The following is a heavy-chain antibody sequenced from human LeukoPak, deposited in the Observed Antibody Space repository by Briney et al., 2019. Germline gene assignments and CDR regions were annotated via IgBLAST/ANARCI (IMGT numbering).Heavy chain of an antibody. CDR1: ESTFSSYG. V-gene: IGHV3-33*06. CDR2: IWYDGSNK. Sequence: GGSLRLSCAASESTFSSYGMHWVRQAPGKGLEWVAVIWYDGSNKYYADSVKGRFTISRDNSKNTLYLQMNSLRAEDTAVYYCAKLSSGYYSDYWGQGTLVTVSS. CDR3: AKLSSGYYSDY. D-gene: IGHD3-22*01. J-gene: IGHJ4*02.